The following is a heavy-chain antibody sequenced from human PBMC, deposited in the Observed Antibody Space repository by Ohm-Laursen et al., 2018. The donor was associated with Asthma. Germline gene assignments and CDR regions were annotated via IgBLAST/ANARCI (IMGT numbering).Heavy chain of an antibody. V-gene: IGHV1-3*01. Sequence: ASVKVSCKTSGYTFTSYAMHWVRQAPGQRLEWMGWITAGNGNTKYSQKFQGRVTITRDTSASTAYMELSSLRSEDTAVYYCARTAMRDYYYYYGMDVWGQGTTVTVSS. D-gene: IGHD2-2*01. CDR2: ITAGNGNT. J-gene: IGHJ6*02. CDR3: ARTAMRDYYYYYGMDV. CDR1: GYTFTSYA.